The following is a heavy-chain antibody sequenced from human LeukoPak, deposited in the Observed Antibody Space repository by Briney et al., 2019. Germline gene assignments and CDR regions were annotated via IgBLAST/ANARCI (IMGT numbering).Heavy chain of an antibody. J-gene: IGHJ5*02. V-gene: IGHV1-69*04. CDR2: IIPILGIA. CDR3: ACRYYDFAFDP. D-gene: IGHD3-3*01. CDR1: GGTFSSYA. Sequence: SVKASCKASGGTFSSYAISWVRQAPGQGLEWMGRIIPILGIANYAQKFQGRVTITADKSTSTAYMELSSLRSDDTAVYYCACRYYDFAFDPWGQGTLVTVSS.